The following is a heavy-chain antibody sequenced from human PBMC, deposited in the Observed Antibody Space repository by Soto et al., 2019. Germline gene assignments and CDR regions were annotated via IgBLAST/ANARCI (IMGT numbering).Heavy chain of an antibody. Sequence: QLVESGGGEVQPGGSLRLSCATSGFTFSRYWIHWVRQAPGEGLVWVSRISGDGVHTDYAESVKGRFTVSRDIAKSTGYLQMNNLRAEDTAIYYCARLGFVGEGDFWGQGILVTVSS. CDR1: GFTFSRYW. D-gene: IGHD3-16*01. V-gene: IGHV3-74*02. CDR3: ARLGFVGEGDF. CDR2: ISGDGVHT. J-gene: IGHJ4*02.